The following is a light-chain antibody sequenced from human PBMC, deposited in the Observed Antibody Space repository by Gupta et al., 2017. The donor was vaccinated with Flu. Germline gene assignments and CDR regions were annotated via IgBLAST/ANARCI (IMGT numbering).Light chain of an antibody. V-gene: IGLV2-14*01. Sequence: QSALTPPASVSGSPGPSITISCPGTSSYIGSYNYVPWYQQHPGKAPKLLIYGVTNRPPGVSNRFSGSKTGDTASLTISGRLAEDEADYYCSSCTSSTTVVFGGGTKLTVL. CDR3: SSCTSSTTVV. J-gene: IGLJ2*01. CDR2: GVT. CDR1: SSYIGSYNY.